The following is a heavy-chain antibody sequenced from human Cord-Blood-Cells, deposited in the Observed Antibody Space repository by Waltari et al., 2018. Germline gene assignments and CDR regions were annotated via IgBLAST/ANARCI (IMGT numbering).Heavy chain of an antibody. Sequence: QEQLVQSGAEVKKPGSSVKVSCKASGGTFSSYAISWVRQAPGQGLEWMGGIIPIFGTANYAQKFQGRVTITADESTSTAYMELSSLRSEDTAVYYCARPGGFGELYYYYYMDVWGKGTTVTVSS. CDR1: GGTFSSYA. J-gene: IGHJ6*03. V-gene: IGHV1-69*01. D-gene: IGHD3-10*01. CDR2: IIPIFGTA. CDR3: ARPGGFGELYYYYYMDV.